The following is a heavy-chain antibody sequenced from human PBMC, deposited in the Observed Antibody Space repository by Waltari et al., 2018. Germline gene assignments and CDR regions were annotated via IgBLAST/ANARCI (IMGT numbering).Heavy chain of an antibody. V-gene: IGHV1-69-2*01. CDR2: VGPEDGET. CDR1: GYTFSDYY. Sequence: EVQLLQSGAELKEPGTTVRISCKVSGYTFSDYYIHWVQQAPGKGLRWRGLVGPEDGETIYSNNFQGRGTISADTSTDTAFMELSSLRSEDTAVCYCATALGDSSSASRPFDFWGQGTMITVSS. CDR3: ATALGDSSSASRPFDF. J-gene: IGHJ3*01. D-gene: IGHD6-19*01.